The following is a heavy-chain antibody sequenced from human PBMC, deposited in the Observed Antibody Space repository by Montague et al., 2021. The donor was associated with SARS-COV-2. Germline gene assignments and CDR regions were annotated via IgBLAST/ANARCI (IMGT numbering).Heavy chain of an antibody. V-gene: IGHV3-30*04. D-gene: IGHD6-25*01. Sequence: SLRLSCAASGFTFSDYAMHWVRQAPGKGLEWVAIMSFDGTNEHYADSVKGRFTISRDNSKNTLYLQMNSLRAEDTAKYYCAKQPGAGAIVYWYFDLWGRGTVVSVSS. J-gene: IGHJ2*01. CDR3: AKQPGAGAIVYWYFDL. CDR1: GFTFSDYA. CDR2: MSFDGTNE.